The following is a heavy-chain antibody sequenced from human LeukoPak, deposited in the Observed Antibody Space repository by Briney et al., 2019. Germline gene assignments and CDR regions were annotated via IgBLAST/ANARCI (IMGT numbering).Heavy chain of an antibody. V-gene: IGHV3-30-3*01. CDR3: ARDTVAYCGGDCYSWQVGGFDY. D-gene: IGHD2-21*02. J-gene: IGHJ4*02. CDR1: GFTFSSYA. Sequence: TGGSLRLSCAASGFTFSSYAMHWVRQAPGKGLEWVAVISYDGSKKYYADSVKGRFTISRDNSKNTLYLQMNSLRTEDTAVYYCARDTVAYCGGDCYSWQVGGFDYWGQGTLVTVSS. CDR2: ISYDGSKK.